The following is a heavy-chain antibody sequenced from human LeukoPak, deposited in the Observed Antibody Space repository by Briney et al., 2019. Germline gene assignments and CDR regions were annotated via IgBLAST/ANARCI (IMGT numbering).Heavy chain of an antibody. CDR2: ISSSGSIT. J-gene: IGHJ4*02. CDR3: ASTRSTRDWYTRGFEY. CDR1: GFSFSSYE. V-gene: IGHV3-48*03. D-gene: IGHD6-19*01. Sequence: PGGSLRLSCADSGFSFSSYEMNWVRQAPGKGLEWISYISSSGSITFYADSEKGRFTISRDNARNSVYLQMNSLRAEDTAVDYCASTRSTRDWYTRGFEYWGQGTLVTVSS.